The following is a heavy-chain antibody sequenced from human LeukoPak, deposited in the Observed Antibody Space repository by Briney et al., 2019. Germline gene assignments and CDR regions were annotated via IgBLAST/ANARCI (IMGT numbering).Heavy chain of an antibody. CDR2: IKQDGSEK. V-gene: IGHV3-7*03. J-gene: IGHJ6*04. Sequence: GGSLRLSCAASGFTFSSYRMSWVRQAPGKGLEWVANIKQDGSEKYYVDSVKGRFTISRDNAKNSLYLQVNSLRAEDTAVYYCAREGVVPAAVNPHGMDVWGKGTTVTVSS. CDR1: GFTFSSYR. D-gene: IGHD2-2*01. CDR3: AREGVVPAAVNPHGMDV.